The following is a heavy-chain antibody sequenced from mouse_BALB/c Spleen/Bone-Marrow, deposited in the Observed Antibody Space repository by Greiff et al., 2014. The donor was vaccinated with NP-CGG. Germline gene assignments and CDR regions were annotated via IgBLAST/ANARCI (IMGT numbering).Heavy chain of an antibody. CDR1: GYTFTDTW. CDR3: ARDY. V-gene: IGHV1-7*01. J-gene: IGHJ2*01. CDR2: INPSTGYA. Sequence: VQGVESGAELAKPGASVKMSCKASGYTFTDTWIHWIKQRPGQGLEWIGYINPSTGYAEYNQNFKDKATLTVDKSSSTAYMRLSSLTSEDSAVYYCARDYWGQGTTLTVSS.